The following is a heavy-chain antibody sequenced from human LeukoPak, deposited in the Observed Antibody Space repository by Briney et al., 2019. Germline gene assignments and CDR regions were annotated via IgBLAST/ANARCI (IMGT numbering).Heavy chain of an antibody. CDR1: GGSFSGYC. CDR3: ARDMLDHWGNGWYFDY. J-gene: IGHJ4*02. CDR2: ISTIGST. V-gene: IGHV4-4*07. Sequence: PSETLSLTCAVYGGSFSGYCWSWIRQPAGKGLEWIGHISTIGSTNYNPSLKSRVTISVDTSKNQFSLKLSSVTAADTAVYYCARDMLDHWGNGWYFDYWGQGTLVTVSS. D-gene: IGHD2-8*01.